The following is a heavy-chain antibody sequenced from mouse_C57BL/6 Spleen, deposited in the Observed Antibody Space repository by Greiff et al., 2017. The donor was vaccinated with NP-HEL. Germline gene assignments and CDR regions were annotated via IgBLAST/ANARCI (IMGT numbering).Heavy chain of an antibody. CDR3: TTGDGYFYFDY. D-gene: IGHD2-3*01. Sequence: VQLQQSGAELVRPGASVKLSCTASGFNIKDDYMHWVKQRPEQGLEWIGWIDPENGDTEYASKFQGKATITADTSSNTAYLQLSSLTSEDTAVYYCTTGDGYFYFDYWGQGTTLTVSS. CDR2: IDPENGDT. CDR1: GFNIKDDY. V-gene: IGHV14-4*01. J-gene: IGHJ2*01.